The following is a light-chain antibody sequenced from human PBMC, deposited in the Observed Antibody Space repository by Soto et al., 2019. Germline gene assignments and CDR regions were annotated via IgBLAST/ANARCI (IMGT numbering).Light chain of an antibody. Sequence: EIVLTQSPGTLSLSPGERATLSCRASQSVANNYLAWYQQKPGQAPRFLIYDASSRATGIPDRFSGSGSGTDFTLTISRLEPEDFALYYCEQYGSTPLTIGGGTKVEIK. CDR2: DAS. V-gene: IGKV3-20*01. J-gene: IGKJ4*01. CDR1: QSVANNY. CDR3: EQYGSTPLT.